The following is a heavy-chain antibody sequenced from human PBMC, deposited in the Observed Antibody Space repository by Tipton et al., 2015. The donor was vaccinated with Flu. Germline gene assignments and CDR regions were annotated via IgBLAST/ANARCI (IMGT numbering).Heavy chain of an antibody. Sequence: TLSLTCTVSGGSISSGGYYWSWIRQHPGKGLEWIGYIYYSGSTYYNPSLKSRVTISVDTSKNQFSLKLSSVTAADTAVYYCARGRYYYDSSGVDAFDIWGQGTMVTVSS. V-gene: IGHV4-31*03. CDR1: GGSISSGGYY. CDR3: ARGRYYYDSSGVDAFDI. J-gene: IGHJ3*02. D-gene: IGHD3-22*01. CDR2: IYYSGST.